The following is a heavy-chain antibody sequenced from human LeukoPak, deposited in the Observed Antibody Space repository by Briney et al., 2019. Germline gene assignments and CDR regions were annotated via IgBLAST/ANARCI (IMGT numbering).Heavy chain of an antibody. J-gene: IGHJ4*02. CDR1: GYTFTGYY. CDR3: ARSADGNYGDLGY. V-gene: IGHV1-2*04. D-gene: IGHD4-17*01. CDR2: INPNSGGT. Sequence: ASVTVSFKASGYTFTGYYMHWVRQAPGQGLEWMGWINPNSGGTNYAQKFQGWVTMTRDTSISTAYMELSRLRSDNTAVHYCARSADGNYGDLGYWGQGTLVTVSS.